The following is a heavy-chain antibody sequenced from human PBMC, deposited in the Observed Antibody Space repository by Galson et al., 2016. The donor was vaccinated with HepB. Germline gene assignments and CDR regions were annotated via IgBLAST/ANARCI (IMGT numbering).Heavy chain of an antibody. Sequence: SVKVSCKVSGSTFHNYAFHWLRQAPGQRPEWMGWINSASGDSRVSQALQGRLTLTRDTSAPTVFMELRSQAPGDTAVYYCARYSDRLQHWLAYWGQGTLVTVSS. CDR1: GSTFHNYA. D-gene: IGHD3-9*01. CDR3: ARYSDRLQHWLAY. V-gene: IGHV1-3*01. J-gene: IGHJ4*02. CDR2: INSASGDS.